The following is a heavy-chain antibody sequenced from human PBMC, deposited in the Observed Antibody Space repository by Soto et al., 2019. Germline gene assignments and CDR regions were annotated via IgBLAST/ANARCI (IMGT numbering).Heavy chain of an antibody. V-gene: IGHV4-39*01. CDR3: ARGRSGVAVADFDY. Sequence: SETLSLTCTVSGGSISSSSYYWGWIRQPPGKGLEWIGSIYYSGSTYYNPSLKSRVTISVDTSKNQFSLKLSSVTPEDTAVYYCARGRSGVAVADFDYWGQGVLVTVSS. CDR2: IYYSGST. D-gene: IGHD6-19*01. J-gene: IGHJ4*02. CDR1: GGSISSSSYY.